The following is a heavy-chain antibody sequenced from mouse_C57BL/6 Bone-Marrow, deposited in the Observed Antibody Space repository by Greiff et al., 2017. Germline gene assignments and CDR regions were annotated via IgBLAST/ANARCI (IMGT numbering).Heavy chain of an antibody. Sequence: VQLQQSGAELVRPGASVKLSCTASGFNIKDAYMHWVKQRPEQGLEWIGWIDPENGDTEYASKFQGKATITADTSSNTAYLQLSSLTSEDTAVYYCLYYDYEAWFAYWGQGTLVTVSA. CDR3: LYYDYEAWFAY. D-gene: IGHD2-4*01. J-gene: IGHJ3*01. CDR2: IDPENGDT. V-gene: IGHV14-4*01. CDR1: GFNIKDAY.